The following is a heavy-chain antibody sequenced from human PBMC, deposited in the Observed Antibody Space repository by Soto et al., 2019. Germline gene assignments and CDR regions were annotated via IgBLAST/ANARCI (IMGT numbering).Heavy chain of an antibody. Sequence: PGGSLRLSCAASGFTFDDYAMHWVRQAPGKGLEWVSGISWNSGSIGYADSVKGRFTISRDNAKNSLYLQMNSLRAEDTALYYCAKDMGNWNAYYMDVWGKGTTVTVSS. CDR3: AKDMGNWNAYYMDV. CDR1: GFTFDDYA. V-gene: IGHV3-9*01. D-gene: IGHD1-1*01. J-gene: IGHJ6*03. CDR2: ISWNSGSI.